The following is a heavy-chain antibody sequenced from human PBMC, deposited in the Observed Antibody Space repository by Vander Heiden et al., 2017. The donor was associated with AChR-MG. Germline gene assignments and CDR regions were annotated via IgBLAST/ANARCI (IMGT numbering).Heavy chain of an antibody. J-gene: IGHJ4*02. CDR3: AKEPGRDTGY. Sequence: EVRLLQSVGGLVHPRGSPRLSCAASGFTFSSYAMSWVRQAPGKGLEWVSAISGSGGSTYYADSVKGRFTISRDNSKNTLYLQMNSLRAEDTAVYYCAKEPGRDTGYWGQGTLVTVSS. CDR2: ISGSGGST. V-gene: IGHV3-23*01. CDR1: GFTFSSYA.